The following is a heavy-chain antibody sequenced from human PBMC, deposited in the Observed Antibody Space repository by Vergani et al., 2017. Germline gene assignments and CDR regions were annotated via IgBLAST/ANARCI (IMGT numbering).Heavy chain of an antibody. CDR2: IYYSGST. CDR3: ARVVVVVALGRDYFDY. V-gene: IGHV4-31*03. Sequence: QVQLQESGPGLVKPSQTLSLTCTVSGGSISSGGYYWSWIRQHPGKGLEWIGYIYYSGSTFYNPSLKSRVTISVDTSKNQFSLKLSSVTAADTAVYYCARVVVVVALGRDYFDYWGQGTLVTVSS. J-gene: IGHJ4*02. CDR1: GGSISSGGYY. D-gene: IGHD2-15*01.